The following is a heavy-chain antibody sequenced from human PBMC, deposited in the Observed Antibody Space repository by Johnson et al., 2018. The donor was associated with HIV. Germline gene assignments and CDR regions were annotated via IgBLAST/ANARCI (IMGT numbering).Heavy chain of an antibody. D-gene: IGHD1-1*01. CDR3: AKDRTGFDAFDI. V-gene: IGHV3-30*02. CDR1: GFSFSSYG. Sequence: QVQLVESGGGVVQPGRSLRLSCAASGFSFSSYGMHWVRQAPGKGLEWVAFTRYDGSNKYYADSVKGRFTISRDNSKNTLYLQMNSLRAEDTAVYYCAKDRTGFDAFDIWGQGTMVTVPS. J-gene: IGHJ3*02. CDR2: TRYDGSNK.